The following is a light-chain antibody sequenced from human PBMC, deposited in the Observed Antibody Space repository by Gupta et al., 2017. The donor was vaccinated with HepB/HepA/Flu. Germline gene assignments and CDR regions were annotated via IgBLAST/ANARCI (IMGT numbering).Light chain of an antibody. CDR2: SNN. CDR1: SSNIGSNT. Sequence: QSVLTQPPPASGTPGQRVTISCSGSSSNIGSNTVNWYQQLPGPAPKLLIYSNNQRPSGVPDRFSGSKSGTSASLAISGLQSEDEADYYCAAWDDSLNGRVFGGGTKLTVL. CDR3: AAWDDSLNGRV. V-gene: IGLV1-44*01. J-gene: IGLJ3*02.